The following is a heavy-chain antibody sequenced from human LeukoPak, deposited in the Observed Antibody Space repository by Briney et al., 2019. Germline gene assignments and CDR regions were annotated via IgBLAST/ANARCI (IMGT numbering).Heavy chain of an antibody. Sequence: ASVKVSCKASGYTFTGYYMHWVRQAPGQGLEWMGWINPNSGGTNYAQKFQGRVTITRDTSISTAYMELSRLRSDDTAVYYCATSSGYYRNSFDPWGQGTLVTVSS. CDR1: GYTFTGYY. CDR3: ATSSGYYRNSFDP. J-gene: IGHJ5*02. V-gene: IGHV1-2*02. CDR2: INPNSGGT. D-gene: IGHD3-22*01.